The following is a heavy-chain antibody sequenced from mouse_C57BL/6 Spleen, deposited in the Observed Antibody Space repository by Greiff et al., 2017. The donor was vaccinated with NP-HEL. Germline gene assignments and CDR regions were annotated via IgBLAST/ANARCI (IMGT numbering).Heavy chain of an antibody. Sequence: QVQLQQSGAELVKPGASVKLSCKASGYTFTSYWMHWVKQRPGQGLEWIGMIHPNSGSTNYNEKFKSKATLTVDKSSSTAYMQLSSLTSEDSAVYYCASLTGTNAMDYWGQGTSVTVSS. D-gene: IGHD4-1*01. CDR1: GYTFTSYW. CDR3: ASLTGTNAMDY. V-gene: IGHV1-64*01. CDR2: IHPNSGST. J-gene: IGHJ4*01.